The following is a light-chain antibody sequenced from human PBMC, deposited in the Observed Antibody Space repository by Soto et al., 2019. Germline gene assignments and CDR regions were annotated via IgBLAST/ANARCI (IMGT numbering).Light chain of an antibody. CDR2: AAS. CDR3: QQIYSTQWT. Sequence: DIQMTQSPSSLSASVGDRVTITCRASQSISSYLNWYQQKPGKAPKLLIYAASSLQSGVPSRFSGSGSGTDFTLTISSLQPEDFATYYCQQIYSTQWTFCQGINVDIK. J-gene: IGKJ1*01. CDR1: QSISSY. V-gene: IGKV1-39*01.